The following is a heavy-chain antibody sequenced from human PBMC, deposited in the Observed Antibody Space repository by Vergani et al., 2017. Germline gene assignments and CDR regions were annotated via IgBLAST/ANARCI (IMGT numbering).Heavy chain of an antibody. J-gene: IGHJ4*02. D-gene: IGHD2-21*01. V-gene: IGHV3-30*02. CDR3: ARERAYCNEGCFAL. CDR2: VLFDGSNE. CDR1: GFNFNRYG. Sequence: QVQLVQSGGGVVQPGGSLRLSCVASGFNFNRYGMQWVRQAPGKGLEWVAIVLFDGSNEDYADSVKCRFIVSRDNSNDALYLQMNSLRTDDTAVYYCARERAYCNEGCFALWGQGSVVTVSS.